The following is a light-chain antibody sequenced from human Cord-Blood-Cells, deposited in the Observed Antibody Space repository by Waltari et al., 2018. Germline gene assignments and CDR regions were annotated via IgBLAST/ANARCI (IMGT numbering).Light chain of an antibody. J-gene: IGLJ3*02. CDR1: SSDVGSYNL. CDR3: CSYAGSSTV. Sequence: QSALTQPASVSGSPGQSITISCTGTSSDVGSYNLVSWYQQHPGKAPKLMIYEGSKRPSGVSNRFSGSKSGNTASLTISGLQAEDEADYYCCSYAGSSTVFGGGTKQTVL. CDR2: EGS. V-gene: IGLV2-23*01.